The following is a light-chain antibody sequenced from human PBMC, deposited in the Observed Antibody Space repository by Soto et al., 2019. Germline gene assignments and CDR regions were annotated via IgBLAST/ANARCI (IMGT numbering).Light chain of an antibody. CDR1: SSDVGGYNY. Sequence: QSALTQPASVSGSPGQAITISCTGTSSDVGGYNYVSWYQQHPGKDPKLMIYGVSNRPSGVSNRVSGSKSGNTASLTISGLQAEDEAGYYCSSFTDSSSLYVFGPGTKLTVL. V-gene: IGLV2-14*01. CDR2: GVS. CDR3: SSFTDSSSLYV. J-gene: IGLJ1*01.